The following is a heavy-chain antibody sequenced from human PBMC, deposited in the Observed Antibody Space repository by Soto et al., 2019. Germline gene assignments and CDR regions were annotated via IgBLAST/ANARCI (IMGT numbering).Heavy chain of an antibody. CDR2: IYYSGST. Sequence: PGKGLEWIGYIYYSGSTYYNPSLKSRVTISVDTSKNQFSLKLRCVTAADTAVYYGARGSYYYDSSGYYPYWVQETLFTVS. V-gene: IGHV4-30-4*01. D-gene: IGHD3-22*01. J-gene: IGHJ4*02. CDR3: ARGSYYYDSSGYYPY.